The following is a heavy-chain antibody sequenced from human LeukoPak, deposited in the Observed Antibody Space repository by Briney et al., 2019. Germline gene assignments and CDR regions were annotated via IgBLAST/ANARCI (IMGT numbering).Heavy chain of an antibody. J-gene: IGHJ4*02. CDR1: GFTVGSNY. CDR3: ARDQVGAVDY. D-gene: IGHD1-26*01. Sequence: GGSLRLSCAASGFTVGSNYMSWVRQAPGKGLEWVSVIYSGGSTYYADSVKGRFTISRDNSKNTLYLQMNSLRAEDTAVYYCARDQVGAVDYWGQGTLVTVSS. V-gene: IGHV3-53*01. CDR2: IYSGGST.